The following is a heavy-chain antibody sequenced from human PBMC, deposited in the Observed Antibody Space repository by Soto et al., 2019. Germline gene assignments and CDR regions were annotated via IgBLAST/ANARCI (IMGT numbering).Heavy chain of an antibody. CDR1: GGSVSSGSYY. J-gene: IGHJ4*02. D-gene: IGHD1-7*01. V-gene: IGHV4-61*01. Sequence: PSETLSLTCTVSGGSVSSGSYYWRWIRQPPGKGLEWIGYIYYSGSTNYNPSLKSRVTISVDTSKNQFSLKLSSVTAADTAVYYCASWNWEDYYFDYWGQGTLVTVSS. CDR2: IYYSGST. CDR3: ASWNWEDYYFDY.